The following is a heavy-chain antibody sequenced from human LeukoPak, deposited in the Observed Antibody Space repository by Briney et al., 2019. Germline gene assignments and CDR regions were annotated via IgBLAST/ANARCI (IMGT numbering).Heavy chain of an antibody. CDR1: GYTFTGYY. CDR3: ARDQRSSWYHDAFDI. J-gene: IGHJ3*02. D-gene: IGHD6-13*01. Sequence: ASVKVSCKASGYTFTGYYMHWVRQAPGQGLEWMGWINSNSGGTNYAQKFQGRVTMTRDTSISTAYMELRSLRSDDTAVYYCARDQRSSWYHDAFDIWGQGTMVTVSS. V-gene: IGHV1-2*02. CDR2: INSNSGGT.